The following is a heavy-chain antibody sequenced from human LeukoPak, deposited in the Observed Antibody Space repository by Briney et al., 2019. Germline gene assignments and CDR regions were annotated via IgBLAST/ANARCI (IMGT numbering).Heavy chain of an antibody. CDR2: IIPIFGTA. V-gene: IGHV1-69*06. J-gene: IGHJ5*02. D-gene: IGHD6-13*01. CDR3: ARDRSGIAAAENWFDP. Sequence: SVKVSCKASGGTFSSYAISWVRQAPGQGLEWMGGIIPIFGTANYAQKFQGRVTITADKSTSTAYMELSSLRSEDTAVYYCARDRSGIAAAENWFDPWGQGTLVTVSS. CDR1: GGTFSSYA.